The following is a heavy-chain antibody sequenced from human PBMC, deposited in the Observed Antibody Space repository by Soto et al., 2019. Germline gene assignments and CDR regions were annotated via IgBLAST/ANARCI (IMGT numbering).Heavy chain of an antibody. V-gene: IGHV3-48*01. CDR3: ARGPSLRIAARANYYYYYMDV. CDR1: GFTFSTYS. J-gene: IGHJ6*03. Sequence: GGSLRLSCAASGFTFSTYSMHWVRQAPGKGLEWVSYISSSSTIIYYADSVKGRFTISRDNAKNSLYLQMTSLRAEDTAVYYCARGPSLRIAARANYYYYYMDVWGKGTTVTVSS. D-gene: IGHD6-6*01. CDR2: ISSSSTII.